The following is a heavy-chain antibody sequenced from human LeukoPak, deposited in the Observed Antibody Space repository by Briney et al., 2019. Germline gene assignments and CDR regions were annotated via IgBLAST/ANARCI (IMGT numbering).Heavy chain of an antibody. V-gene: IGHV3-43*01. CDR3: AKDGGSGATRPIDF. CDR2: ISWDGVST. Sequence: GGSLRHSCAASGFTFDDYTMHWVRQAPGKGLEWVSLISWDGVSTYYADSVKGRFTISRDNSKNSLYLQLNSLRTEDTAFYYCAKDGGSGATRPIDFWGQGTLVTVSS. CDR1: GFTFDDYT. D-gene: IGHD1-26*01. J-gene: IGHJ4*02.